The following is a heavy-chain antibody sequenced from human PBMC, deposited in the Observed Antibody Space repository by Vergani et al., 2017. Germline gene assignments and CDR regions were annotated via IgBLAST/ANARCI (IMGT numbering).Heavy chain of an antibody. CDR1: GFTFGIYT. Sequence: EVQVLESGGGLVQPGGSLRLSCVASGFTFGIYTMTWIRQAPGKGLEWISYMSGHYNAIYYADSVKGRFTISRDNAENSLYLQMKSLRVEDTAVYYCARSVYRGDAFDVWGQGTLVTVSS. D-gene: IGHD5/OR15-5a*01. J-gene: IGHJ3*01. V-gene: IGHV3-48*04. CDR3: ARSVYRGDAFDV. CDR2: MSGHYNAI.